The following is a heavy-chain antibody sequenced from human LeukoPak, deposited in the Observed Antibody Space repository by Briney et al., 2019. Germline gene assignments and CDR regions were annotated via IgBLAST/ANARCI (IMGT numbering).Heavy chain of an antibody. Sequence: ASVKVSCKASGYTFTSYGISWVRQAPGQALEWMGWINPNSGETHYVHKFQGWVTMTSDTSISTASLELYRLRFDETAFYYCTRDFSYSGYEAPFDNWGQGTLVTVSS. CDR2: INPNSGET. CDR3: TRDFSYSGYEAPFDN. D-gene: IGHD5-12*01. V-gene: IGHV1-2*04. J-gene: IGHJ4*02. CDR1: GYTFTSYG.